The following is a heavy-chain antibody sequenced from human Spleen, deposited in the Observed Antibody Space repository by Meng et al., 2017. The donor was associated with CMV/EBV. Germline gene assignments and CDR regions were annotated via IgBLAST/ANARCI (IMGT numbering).Heavy chain of an antibody. V-gene: IGHV3-30*02. CDR3: AKSFRYFGVDYGMDG. J-gene: IGHJ6*02. Sequence: GESLKISCAASGFTFNNYGMHWVRQAPGKGLEWVAFIGLDVKNKYYVDSVKDRFTISRDNYKNTLFLQTNSLRAEDAAVYYCAKSFRYFGVDYGMDGWGLGTTVTVSS. CDR1: GFTFNNYG. CDR2: IGLDVKNK. D-gene: IGHD3-16*01.